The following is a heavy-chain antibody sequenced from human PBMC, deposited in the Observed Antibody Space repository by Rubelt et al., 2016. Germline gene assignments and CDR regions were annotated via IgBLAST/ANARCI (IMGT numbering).Heavy chain of an antibody. CDR3: ARHGSSSVYFDY. Sequence: GLEWVSSVSSGSRYIYYADSVKGRFTISRDNSKNTLYLQMNSLRAEDTAVYYCARHGSSSVYFDYWGQGTLVTVSS. D-gene: IGHD6-6*01. V-gene: IGHV3-21*01. CDR2: VSSGSRYI. J-gene: IGHJ4*02.